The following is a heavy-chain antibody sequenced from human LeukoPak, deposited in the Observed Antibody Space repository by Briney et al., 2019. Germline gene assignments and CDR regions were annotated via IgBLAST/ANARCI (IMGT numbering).Heavy chain of an antibody. J-gene: IGHJ4*02. CDR3: AKSPLGGYSSGWSG. CDR2: ISGSGSST. Sequence: GGSLRLSCAASGFIFSSYAMSWVRQAPGKGLEWVSSISGSGSSTYYADSVNGRFTISRDKSKNTLYLQMDSLRAEDTALYYCAKSPLGGYSSGWSGWGQGTLVTVSS. V-gene: IGHV3-23*01. CDR1: GFIFSSYA. D-gene: IGHD6-19*01.